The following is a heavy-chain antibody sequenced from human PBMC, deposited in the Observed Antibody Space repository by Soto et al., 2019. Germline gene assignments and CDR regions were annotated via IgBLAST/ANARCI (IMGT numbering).Heavy chain of an antibody. J-gene: IGHJ4*02. D-gene: IGHD2-15*01. CDR2: INHSGST. CDR3: ASRVVGYCSGGSCYSDY. Sequence: QVQLQQWGAGLLKPSETLSLTCAVYGGSFSGYYWSWIRQPPGKGLEWIGEINHSGSTNYNPSLKSRATISVDTSKNQFSLKLSSVTAADTAVYYCASRVVGYCSGGSCYSDYWGQGTLVTVSS. CDR1: GGSFSGYY. V-gene: IGHV4-34*01.